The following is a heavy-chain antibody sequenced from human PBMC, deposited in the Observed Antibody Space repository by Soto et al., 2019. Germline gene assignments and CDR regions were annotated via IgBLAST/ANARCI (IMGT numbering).Heavy chain of an antibody. CDR1: GGSFSGYQ. J-gene: IGHJ6*03. D-gene: IGHD3-10*01. CDR2: INDSGDI. Sequence: QVQLQQWGAGLLKPLETLSLTCAVYGGSFSGYQWSWIRQTPGKGLEWIGGINDSGDINYNPSLKSRVTILVDSPKKQISLRLSSVTAADTAVYYCARGLILWFGELSRRGGYYYYMDVWAKGPLSPSP. CDR3: ARGLILWFGELSRRGGYYYYMDV. V-gene: IGHV4-34*01.